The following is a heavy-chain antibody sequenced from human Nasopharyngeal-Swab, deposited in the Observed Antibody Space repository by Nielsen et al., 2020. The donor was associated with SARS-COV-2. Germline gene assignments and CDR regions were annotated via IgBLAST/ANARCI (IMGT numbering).Heavy chain of an antibody. V-gene: IGHV4-39*02. Sequence: WGSLRLSCSVSGGSITSSEYYWDWIRQSPGRGLEWIGTILSSGTTFYNPSLKSRVTMSVDISRNHFSLRLRSVTAADSAIYYCAGATLAGLDYWGQGTLTTVSS. CDR2: ILSSGTT. CDR1: GGSITSSEYY. D-gene: IGHD6-19*01. J-gene: IGHJ4*02. CDR3: AGATLAGLDY.